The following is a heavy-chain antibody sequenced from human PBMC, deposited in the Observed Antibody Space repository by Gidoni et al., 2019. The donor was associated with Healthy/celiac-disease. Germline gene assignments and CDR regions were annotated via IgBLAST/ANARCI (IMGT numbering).Heavy chain of an antibody. CDR1: GFTFSSYS. CDR2: ISSSSSTI. J-gene: IGHJ3*02. V-gene: IGHV3-48*02. Sequence: EVQLVESGGGLVQPGGSLRLSCAASGFTFSSYSMNWVRQAPGKGLEWVSYISSSSSTIYYADSVKGRFTISRDNAKNSLYLQMNSLRDEDTAVYYCARDTSYYDSSGYYGGAFDIWGQGTMVTVSS. D-gene: IGHD3-22*01. CDR3: ARDTSYYDSSGYYGGAFDI.